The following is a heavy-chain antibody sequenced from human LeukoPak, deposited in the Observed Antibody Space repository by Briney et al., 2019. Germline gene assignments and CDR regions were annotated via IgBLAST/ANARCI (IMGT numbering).Heavy chain of an antibody. J-gene: IGHJ4*02. CDR2: IYTSGST. D-gene: IGHD2-15*01. CDR3: ARVYCSGGSCYIDY. CDR1: GGSISSYY. Sequence: PSETLSLTCTVSGGSISSYYWSWIRQPPGKGLEWIGRIYTSGSTNYNPSLKSRVTISVDKSKNQFSLKLSSATAADTAVYYCARVYCSGGSCYIDYWGQGTLVTVSS. V-gene: IGHV4-4*07.